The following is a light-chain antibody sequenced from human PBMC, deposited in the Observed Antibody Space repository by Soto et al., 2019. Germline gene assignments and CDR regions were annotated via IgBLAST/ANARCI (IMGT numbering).Light chain of an antibody. J-gene: IGKJ5*01. V-gene: IGKV1-39*01. CDR2: VVS. Sequence: DFQMTQSPSTLSASVGDRVTITCRASRGVSNYLSWYQQKPGKAPKLLIYVVSSLQSGVPSRFSGSGSGTDFTLTISSLQPEDFATYYCQQANSFPITFGQGTRLEIK. CDR3: QQANSFPIT. CDR1: RGVSNY.